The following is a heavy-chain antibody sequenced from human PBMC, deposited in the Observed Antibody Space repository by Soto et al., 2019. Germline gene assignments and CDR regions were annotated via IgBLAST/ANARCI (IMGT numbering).Heavy chain of an antibody. V-gene: IGHV4-39*01. CDR1: GGSISSSSYY. CDR2: IYYSGST. CDR3: ARSTVTTCTDY. D-gene: IGHD4-17*01. Sequence: LSLTCTVSGGSISSSSYYWGWIRQPPGKGLEWIGSIYYSGSTYYNPSLKSRVTISVDTSKNQFSLKLSSVTAADTAVYYCARSTVTTCTDYWGQGTLVTVSS. J-gene: IGHJ4*02.